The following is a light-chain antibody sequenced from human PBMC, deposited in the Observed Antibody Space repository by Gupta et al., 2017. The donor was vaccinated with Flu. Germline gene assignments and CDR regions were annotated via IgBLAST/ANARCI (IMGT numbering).Light chain of an antibody. CDR3: QQYGSFPTT. J-gene: IGKJ2*01. Sequence: ERATLSCRASQSVNNNYLAWYQQRPGQAPRLLIYGASNRATYIPVKFTGSGSGTDFTLIISRLEPEDFAVYYCQQYGSFPTTFGQGTKLEIK. CDR2: GAS. CDR1: QSVNNNY. V-gene: IGKV3-20*01.